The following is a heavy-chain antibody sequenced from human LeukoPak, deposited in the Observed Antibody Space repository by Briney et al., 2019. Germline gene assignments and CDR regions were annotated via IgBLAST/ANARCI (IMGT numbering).Heavy chain of an antibody. CDR1: GYTFTGYY. J-gene: IGHJ4*02. Sequence: ASVKVSCKASGYTFTGYYMHWVRQAPGQGLEWMGWINPDSGGTNYAQKFQGRVTMTRDTSISTAYMELSRLRSDDTAVYYCARAPITMIVVVILDYWGQGTLVTVSS. CDR2: INPDSGGT. D-gene: IGHD3-22*01. V-gene: IGHV1-2*02. CDR3: ARAPITMIVVVILDY.